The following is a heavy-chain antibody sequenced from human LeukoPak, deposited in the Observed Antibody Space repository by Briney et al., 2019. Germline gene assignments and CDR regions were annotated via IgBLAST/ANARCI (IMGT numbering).Heavy chain of an antibody. D-gene: IGHD2-15*01. CDR1: GYTFTGYY. CDR2: ISYDGSNK. J-gene: IGHJ6*03. V-gene: IGHV3-30*04. CDR3: ARAVVVVAATIPYYMDV. Sequence: SCKASGYTFTGYYMHWVRQAPGKGLEWVAVISYDGSNKYYADSVKGRFTISRDNSKNTLYLQMNSLRAEDTAVYYCARAVVVVAATIPYYMDVWGKGTTVTVSS.